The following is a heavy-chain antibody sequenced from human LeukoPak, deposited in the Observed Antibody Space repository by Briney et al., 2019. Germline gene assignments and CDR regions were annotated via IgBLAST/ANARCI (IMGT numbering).Heavy chain of an antibody. V-gene: IGHV3-74*01. CDR1: GFTFSSYW. J-gene: IGHJ4*02. D-gene: IGHD3-22*01. CDR3: AREYYDSSGSPYFDY. Sequence: GGSLRLSCAASGFTFSSYWMHWVRQAPGKGLVWVSRINSDGSSTTYGDSVKGRFTISRDNAKNTLYMYTHSLRAEDTAVYYCAREYYDSSGSPYFDYWGQGTLVTVSS. CDR2: INSDGSST.